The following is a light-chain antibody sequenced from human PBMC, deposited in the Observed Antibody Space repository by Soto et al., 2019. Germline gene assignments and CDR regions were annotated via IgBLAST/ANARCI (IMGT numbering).Light chain of an antibody. V-gene: IGKV1-27*01. J-gene: IGKJ1*01. Sequence: IQMTQSPSSLSASVGDRVIITCRASQGIGNSLAWYQQKAGRVPKLLMHSASTLLSGVPSRFSGSGSGTDFTLTISSLQPEDVATYYSQKYDSAPRTFGQGTKVEIK. CDR1: QGIGNS. CDR3: QKYDSAPRT. CDR2: SAS.